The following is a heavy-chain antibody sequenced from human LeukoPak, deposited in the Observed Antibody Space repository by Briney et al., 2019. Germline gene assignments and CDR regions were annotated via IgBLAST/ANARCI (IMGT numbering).Heavy chain of an antibody. Sequence: GGSLRLSCAASGFTLSSYSMNWVRQAPGKGLEWVSFISSSSYIYYTDSVKGRFTISKDNAKNSLYLQMNSLRAEDTAVYYCARRLEFGEFKDQGSGYWGQGTLVTVSS. CDR2: ISSSSYI. CDR1: GFTLSSYS. D-gene: IGHD3-10*01. V-gene: IGHV3-21*01. J-gene: IGHJ4*02. CDR3: ARRLEFGEFKDQGSGY.